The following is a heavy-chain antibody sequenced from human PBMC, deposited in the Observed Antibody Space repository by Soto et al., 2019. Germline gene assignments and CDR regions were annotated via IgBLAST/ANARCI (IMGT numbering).Heavy chain of an antibody. CDR1: GASFSEYY. CDR3: AIVGRMGVDH. J-gene: IGHJ4*02. CDR2: ANHRGVT. Sequence: QVHLQQWGAGLLKPSETLSLSCTVSGASFSEYYWSWSRHPPGKGLEWIGEANHRGVTNYNRSLKCRVTIAVEKSKIQFSRRLSFVTAADTGVYYCAIVGRMGVDHWGQGTLVIVSS. V-gene: IGHV4-34*01.